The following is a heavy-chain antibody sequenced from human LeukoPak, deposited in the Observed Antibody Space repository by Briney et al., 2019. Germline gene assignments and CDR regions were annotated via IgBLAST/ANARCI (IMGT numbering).Heavy chain of an antibody. V-gene: IGHV1-2*06. CDR1: GYTFTGYY. D-gene: IGHD3-3*01. J-gene: IGHJ4*02. Sequence: ASVKVSCKASGYTFTGYYMHWVRQAPGQGLEWMGRINPNSGGTNYAQKFQGRVTMTRDTSISTAYMELSRLRSDDTAVYYCAREGWIFGVVRSVDYWGQGTLFTVSS. CDR3: AREGWIFGVVRSVDY. CDR2: INPNSGGT.